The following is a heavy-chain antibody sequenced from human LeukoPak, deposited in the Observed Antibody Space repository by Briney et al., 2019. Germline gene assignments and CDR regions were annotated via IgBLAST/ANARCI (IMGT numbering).Heavy chain of an antibody. CDR3: ARAGEGWYTGYSYGYIGYSGYFDY. CDR1: GGSISSSNW. J-gene: IGHJ4*02. Sequence: PSETLPLTCAVSGGSISSSNWRSWVRQPPRKGLEWIGEIYHSGSTNYNPSLKSRVTISVDTSKNQFSLKLSSVAAADTAVYYCARAGEGWYTGYSYGYIGYSGYFDYWGQGTLVTVSS. V-gene: IGHV4-4*02. D-gene: IGHD5-18*01. CDR2: IYHSGST.